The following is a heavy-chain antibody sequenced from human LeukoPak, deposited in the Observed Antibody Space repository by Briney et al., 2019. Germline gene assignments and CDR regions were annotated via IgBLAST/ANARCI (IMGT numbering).Heavy chain of an antibody. D-gene: IGHD3-16*01. V-gene: IGHV3-7*01. CDR1: GFTFSSYW. CDR3: ARDALAGGDWSNMGDY. CDR2: IKQDGSEK. Sequence: PGGSLRLSCAASGFTFSSYWMSWVRQAPGKGLEWVANIKQDGSEKYYVDSVKGRFTISRDNAKNSLYLQMNSLTAEDTAVYYCARDALAGGDWSNMGDYWGQGTLVTVSS. J-gene: IGHJ4*02.